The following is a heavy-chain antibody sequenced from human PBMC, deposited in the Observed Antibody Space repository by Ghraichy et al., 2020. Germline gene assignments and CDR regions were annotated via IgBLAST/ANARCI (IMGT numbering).Heavy chain of an antibody. CDR3: ASDVHKKKVGGTGFDY. D-gene: IGHD1-26*01. Sequence: GGSLRLSCAASGFTFNDYYMSWIRQAPGKGLEWVSYISCSGSTIYYADSVKGRFTISRDNAKNSMYLELNSMRAEDTALYYCASDVHKKKVGGTGFDYWGQGTLVTVSS. CDR1: GFTFNDYY. V-gene: IGHV3-11*01. J-gene: IGHJ4*02. CDR2: ISCSGSTI.